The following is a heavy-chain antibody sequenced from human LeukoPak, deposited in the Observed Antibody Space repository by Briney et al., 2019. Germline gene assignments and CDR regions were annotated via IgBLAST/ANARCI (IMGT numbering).Heavy chain of an antibody. J-gene: IGHJ4*02. Sequence: ASVKVSCKASGYTFTSYGISWVRQAPGQGLEWMGWISAYNGNTNYAQKLQGRVTMTTDTSTSTAYMELSSLRSDDTAVYYCARDRYYYDSSGYPPPLDYWGQGTLVTVSS. CDR3: ARDRYYYDSSGYPPPLDY. V-gene: IGHV1-18*01. CDR2: ISAYNGNT. CDR1: GYTFTSYG. D-gene: IGHD3-22*01.